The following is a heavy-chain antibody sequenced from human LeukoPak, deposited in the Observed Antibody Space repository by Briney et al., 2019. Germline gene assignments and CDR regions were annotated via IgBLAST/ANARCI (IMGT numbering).Heavy chain of an antibody. CDR1: GFTFSNAW. CDR2: IKADGSEE. V-gene: IGHV3-7*01. Sequence: GGSLRLSCAASGFTFSNAWMSWVRQAPGKGLEWVANIKADGSEEHYVDSVKGRFTISRDNAKNSLYLQMNSLRVEDTAVYHCARDEVGVLDYWGQGTLVTVSS. J-gene: IGHJ4*02. CDR3: ARDEVGVLDY. D-gene: IGHD1-26*01.